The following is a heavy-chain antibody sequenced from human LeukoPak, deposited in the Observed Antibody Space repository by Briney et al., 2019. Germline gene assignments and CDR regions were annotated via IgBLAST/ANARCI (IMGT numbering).Heavy chain of an antibody. CDR3: ARDHGDYVLVY. D-gene: IGHD4-17*01. CDR2: IYYTGSA. Sequence: SETLSLTCTVSGDSINSNKYYWGWIRQSPGKGLEWIGTIYYTGSAYYNPSLKSRVTISVDTSRNQFSLKLRSVTAADTAIYYCARDHGDYVLVYWGQGTLVTVSS. V-gene: IGHV4-39*07. J-gene: IGHJ4*02. CDR1: GDSINSNKYY.